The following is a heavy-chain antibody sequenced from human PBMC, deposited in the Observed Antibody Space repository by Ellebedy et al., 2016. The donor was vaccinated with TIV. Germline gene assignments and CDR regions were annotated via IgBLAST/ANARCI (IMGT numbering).Heavy chain of an antibody. CDR2: ISSSGSTI. CDR3: GRDDRYGLDV. V-gene: IGHV3-11*04. Sequence: PGGSLRLSCAASGFTFSDYYMSWIRQAPGKGLEWVSYISSSGSTIYYADSVKGRFTISRDNAKDTVYLQMNSLRAEDTAVYYCGRDDRYGLDVWGQGTTVIVSS. CDR1: GFTFSDYY. J-gene: IGHJ6*02.